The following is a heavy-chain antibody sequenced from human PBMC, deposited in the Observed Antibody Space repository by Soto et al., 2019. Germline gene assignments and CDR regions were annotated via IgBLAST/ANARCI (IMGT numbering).Heavy chain of an antibody. J-gene: IGHJ3*02. D-gene: IGHD1-26*01. Sequence: ASVKVSCKASGYTFTTYGISWVRQAPGQGLEWMGRISPYNGNANYARNLQGRVTMTTDTSTSTVHMELRSLKSDDTDVYCCARDGHSSSGNLYAFDIWGQGTMVTVSS. CDR3: ARDGHSSSGNLYAFDI. V-gene: IGHV1-18*04. CDR2: ISPYNGNA. CDR1: GYTFTTYG.